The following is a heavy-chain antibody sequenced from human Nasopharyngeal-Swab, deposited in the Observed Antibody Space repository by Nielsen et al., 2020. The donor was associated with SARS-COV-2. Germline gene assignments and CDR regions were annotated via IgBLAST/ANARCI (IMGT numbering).Heavy chain of an antibody. CDR1: GFTFSSYA. CDR2: ISGSGGST. V-gene: IGHV3-23*01. Sequence: GESLTISCAASGFTFSSYAMSWVRQAPGKGLEWVSAISGSGGSTYYADSVKGRFTISRDNSKNTLYLQMNSLRAEDTAVYYCVLMEVGAARPYWGQGTLVTVSS. D-gene: IGHD6-6*01. CDR3: VLMEVGAARPY. J-gene: IGHJ4*02.